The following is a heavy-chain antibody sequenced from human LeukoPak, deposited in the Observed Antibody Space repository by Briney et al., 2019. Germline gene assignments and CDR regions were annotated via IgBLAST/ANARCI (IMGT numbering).Heavy chain of an antibody. J-gene: IGHJ4*02. CDR2: IIPIFGTA. Sequence: ASVKVSCKASGGTFSSYAISWVRQAPGQGLEWMGRIIPIFGTANYAQKFHGRVTITTDESTSTAYMELSSLRSEDTAVYYCARENYGDYAVDYWGQGTLVTVSS. CDR1: GGTFSSYA. V-gene: IGHV1-69*05. CDR3: ARENYGDYAVDY. D-gene: IGHD4-17*01.